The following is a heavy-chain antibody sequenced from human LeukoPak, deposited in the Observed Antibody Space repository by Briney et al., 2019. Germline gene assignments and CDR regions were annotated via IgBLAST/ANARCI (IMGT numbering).Heavy chain of an antibody. Sequence: GESLKISCKGSGYSFTSYWIGWVRQMPGKGLEWMGIIYPGDSDTRYSPSFQGQVTISADKSISTAYLQWSSLKASDTAMYYWATRGAPPPLEKRITMVRGVIHWGQGTLVTVSS. CDR3: ATRGAPPPLEKRITMVRGVIH. D-gene: IGHD3-10*01. J-gene: IGHJ4*02. CDR1: GYSFTSYW. V-gene: IGHV5-51*01. CDR2: IYPGDSDT.